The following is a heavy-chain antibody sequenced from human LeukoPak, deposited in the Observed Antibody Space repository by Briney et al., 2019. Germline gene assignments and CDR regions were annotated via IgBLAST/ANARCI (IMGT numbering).Heavy chain of an antibody. CDR3: ASYDGNVFDY. V-gene: IGHV3-30*04. CDR2: ISYDGSNK. D-gene: IGHD3-3*01. CDR1: GFTFSSYA. J-gene: IGHJ4*02. Sequence: GGSLRLSCAASGFTFSSYAMHWVRQAPGKGLEWVAVISYDGSNKYYADSVKGRFTISRDNSKNTLYLQMISLRAEDTAVYYCASYDGNVFDYWGQGTLVTVSS.